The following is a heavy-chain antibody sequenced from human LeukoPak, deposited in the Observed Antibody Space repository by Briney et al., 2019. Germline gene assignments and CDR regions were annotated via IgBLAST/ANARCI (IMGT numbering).Heavy chain of an antibody. D-gene: IGHD1-26*01. J-gene: IGHJ4*02. CDR1: GFSLSGYS. CDR3: ARDPWGSGSY. CDR2: ISSSSSYI. V-gene: IGHV3-21*01. Sequence: GGSLRLSCAASGFSLSGYSVNWVRQAPGKGLEWVSSISSSSSYIYYADSVKGRLTISRDNAKNSVYLQMSSLRAEDTAVYYCARDPWGSGSYWGQGTLVTVSS.